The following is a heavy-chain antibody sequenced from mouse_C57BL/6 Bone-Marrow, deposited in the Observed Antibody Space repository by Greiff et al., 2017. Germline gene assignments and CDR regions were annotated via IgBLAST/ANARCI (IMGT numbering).Heavy chain of an antibody. CDR3: ARIARGYYGSSYFDY. CDR1: G. CDR2: IWWDDDK. J-gene: IGHJ2*01. D-gene: IGHD1-1*01. Sequence: QVTLKVSGPGILQPSQTLSLTCSFSGIRQPSGKGLEWLAHIWWDDDKYYNPALKSRLTISKDTSKNQVFLKIANVDTADTATYYCARIARGYYGSSYFDYWGQGTTLTVSS. V-gene: IGHV8-8*01.